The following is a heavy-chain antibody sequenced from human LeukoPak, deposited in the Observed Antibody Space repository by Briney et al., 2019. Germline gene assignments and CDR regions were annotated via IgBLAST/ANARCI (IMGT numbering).Heavy chain of an antibody. CDR3: AKDLGGTFRDY. CDR2: IRYDGTNR. CDR1: GFTFSTLG. Sequence: GGSLRLSCAASGFTFSTLGIHWVRQAPGRGLEWVAFIRYDGTNRFYADSVKGRFTIPRDNSKNTVFLQMNSLRTEDTAVYYCAKDLGGTFRDYWGQGTLVTVSS. V-gene: IGHV3-30*02. J-gene: IGHJ4*02. D-gene: IGHD1-26*01.